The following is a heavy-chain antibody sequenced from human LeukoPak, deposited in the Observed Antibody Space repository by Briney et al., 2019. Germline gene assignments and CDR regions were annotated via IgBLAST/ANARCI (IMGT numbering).Heavy chain of an antibody. J-gene: IGHJ4*02. V-gene: IGHV1-46*01. Sequence: GASVTVSCKASGYTFTSYYMHWVRQAPGQGLEWMGIINPSGGSTSYAQKFQGRVTMTRDTSTSTVYMELSSLRSEDTAVYYCAVQGGGDDRYFDYWGQGTLVTVSS. CDR2: INPSGGST. D-gene: IGHD2-21*01. CDR3: AVQGGGDDRYFDY. CDR1: GYTFTSYY.